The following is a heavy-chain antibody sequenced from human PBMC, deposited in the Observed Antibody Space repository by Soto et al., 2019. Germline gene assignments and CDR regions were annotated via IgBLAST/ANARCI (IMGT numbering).Heavy chain of an antibody. Sequence: ASVKVSCKASGYTFTNSGISWVRQAPGQGLEWMGWIGAYNGHTKYAQKLQGRVTMTTDPSTSTAYMELRSLTSDDTAVYYCAREDYYDSSGYLPVRYYFGMDVWGQGTTVTVSS. CDR2: IGAYNGHT. D-gene: IGHD3-22*01. CDR1: GYTFTNSG. J-gene: IGHJ6*02. V-gene: IGHV1-18*01. CDR3: AREDYYDSSGYLPVRYYFGMDV.